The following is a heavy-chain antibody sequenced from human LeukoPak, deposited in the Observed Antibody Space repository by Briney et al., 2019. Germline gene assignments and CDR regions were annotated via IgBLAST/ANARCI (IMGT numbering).Heavy chain of an antibody. Sequence: PGGSLRLSCAASGFTFSSYSMNWVRQAPGKGLEWVSSISSSSSYIYYADSVKGRFTISRDNAKNSLYLQMNSLGAEDTAVYYCARDPSPYGDYVFDYWGQGTLVTVSS. CDR2: ISSSSSYI. D-gene: IGHD4-17*01. CDR3: ARDPSPYGDYVFDY. V-gene: IGHV3-21*01. J-gene: IGHJ4*02. CDR1: GFTFSSYS.